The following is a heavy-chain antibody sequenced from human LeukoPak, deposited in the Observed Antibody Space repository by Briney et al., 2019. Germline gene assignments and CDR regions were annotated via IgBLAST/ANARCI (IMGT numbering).Heavy chain of an antibody. CDR1: GFTFSSYA. V-gene: IGHV3-23*01. Sequence: GGSLRLSCAASGFTFSSYAMSWVRQAPGKGLEWVSAISGSGGSTYYADSVKGRFTISRDNSKNTLYLQMNSLRAEDTAAYYCAKARFIAARPARFDYWGQGTLVTVSS. CDR3: AKARFIAARPARFDY. CDR2: ISGSGGST. D-gene: IGHD6-6*01. J-gene: IGHJ4*02.